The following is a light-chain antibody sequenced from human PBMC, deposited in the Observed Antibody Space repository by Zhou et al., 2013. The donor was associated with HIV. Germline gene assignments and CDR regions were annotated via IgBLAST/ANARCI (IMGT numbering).Light chain of an antibody. CDR3: HQYGSSPTWT. V-gene: IGKV3-20*01. CDR2: GAS. Sequence: EIVLTQSPGTLSLSPGERATLSCRASQSVSSSYLAWYQQKPGQAPRLLIYGASSRATGIPDEVQWQVGRGTDFTLTISRLEPEDFAVYYCHQYGSSPTWTFGRRDQGGNQT. J-gene: IGKJ1*01. CDR1: QSVSSSY.